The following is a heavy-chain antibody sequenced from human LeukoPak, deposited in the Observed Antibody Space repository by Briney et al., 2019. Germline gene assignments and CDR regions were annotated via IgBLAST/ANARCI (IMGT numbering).Heavy chain of an antibody. D-gene: IGHD2-15*01. CDR2: MYPGDSDT. Sequence: GESLKISCKGSGYSFTTYWIGWVRQMPGKGLEWMGIMYPGDSDTRYSPSFQGQVTISADKSISTAYLQWSSLKASDTAMYYCARPRCSGDICFYFDYWGQGTLVTVSS. CDR1: GYSFTTYW. J-gene: IGHJ4*02. V-gene: IGHV5-51*01. CDR3: ARPRCSGDICFYFDY.